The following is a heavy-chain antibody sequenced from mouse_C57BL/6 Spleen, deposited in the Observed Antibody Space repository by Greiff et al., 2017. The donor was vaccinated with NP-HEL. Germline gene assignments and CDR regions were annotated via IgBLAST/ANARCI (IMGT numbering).Heavy chain of an antibody. CDR1: GYTFTSYG. J-gene: IGHJ4*01. V-gene: IGHV1-81*01. D-gene: IGHD2-5*01. Sequence: QVQLQQSGAELARPGASVKLSCKASGYTFTSYGISWVKQRTGQGLEWTGEIYPRSGNTYYNEKFKGKATLTADKSSSTAYMELRSLTSEDSAVYFCARRSNYWDYYAMDYWGQGTSVPVSS. CDR2: IYPRSGNT. CDR3: ARRSNYWDYYAMDY.